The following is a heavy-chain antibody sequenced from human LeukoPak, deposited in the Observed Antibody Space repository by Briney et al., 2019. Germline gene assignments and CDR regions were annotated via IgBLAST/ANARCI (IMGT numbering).Heavy chain of an antibody. J-gene: IGHJ3*01. V-gene: IGHV4-34*01. CDR2: INHTGTS. CDR1: GGSFMGYS. Sequence: SETLSLTCAVCGGSFMGYSWTWIRQSPGMGLEWIGEINHTGTSNYNPSLKNRVAMSIDTSKNQFSLNLSSVTAADTAVYYCARPHNYDPLTGYTRRYAFDVWGQGTLVTVSS. D-gene: IGHD3-9*01. CDR3: ARPHNYDPLTGYTRRYAFDV.